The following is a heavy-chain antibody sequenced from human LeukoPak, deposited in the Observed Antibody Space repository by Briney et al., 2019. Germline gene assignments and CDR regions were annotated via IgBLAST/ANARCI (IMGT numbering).Heavy chain of an antibody. V-gene: IGHV3-48*04. J-gene: IGHJ1*01. Sequence: SGGSLRLSCTASGFSFGDYAMSWVRQAPGKGLEWVSYISSSSSTIYYADSVKGRFTISRDNAKNSLYLQMNSLRAEDTAVYYCATVSGSYLDFQHWGQGTLVTVSS. CDR2: ISSSSSTI. CDR3: ATVSGSYLDFQH. CDR1: GFSFGDYA. D-gene: IGHD3-10*01.